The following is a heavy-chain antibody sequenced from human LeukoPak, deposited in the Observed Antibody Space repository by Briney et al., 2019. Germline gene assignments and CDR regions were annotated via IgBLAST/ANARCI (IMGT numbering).Heavy chain of an antibody. CDR3: TRGPRYCSGGRGFLNY. Sequence: SLRLSCTASGFTFGDYAIIWVRQAPGNGLEWVGFIRSKAYGGTTEYAAPVKRRFTISRDDSKSIAYLQMNSLKTEDTAVYYCTRGPRYCSGGRGFLNYWGQGTLVTVSS. D-gene: IGHD2-15*01. J-gene: IGHJ4*02. CDR1: GFTFGDYA. V-gene: IGHV3-49*04. CDR2: IRSKAYGGTT.